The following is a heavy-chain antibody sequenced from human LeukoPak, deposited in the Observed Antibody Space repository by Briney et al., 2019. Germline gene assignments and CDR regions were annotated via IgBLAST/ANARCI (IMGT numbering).Heavy chain of an antibody. D-gene: IGHD1-1*01. CDR1: GFTFSSYE. Sequence: GGSLRLSCAASGFTFSSYEMNWVRQAPGKGLEWVSYISSSGSTIYYADSVKGRFTISRDNAKNSLYLQMNSLRAEDTAIYYCAREGTGRYYYYYYVDVWGKGTTVTISS. V-gene: IGHV3-48*03. CDR3: AREGTGRYYYYYYVDV. J-gene: IGHJ6*03. CDR2: ISSSGSTI.